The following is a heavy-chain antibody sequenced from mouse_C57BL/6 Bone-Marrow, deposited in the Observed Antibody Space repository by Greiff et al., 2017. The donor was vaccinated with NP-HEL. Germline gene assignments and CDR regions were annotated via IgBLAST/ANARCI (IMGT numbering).Heavy chain of an antibody. CDR3: ARTPEYFDC. V-gene: IGHV1-81*01. CDR2: IYPRRGNT. J-gene: IGHJ2*01. CDR1: GYTFTSYC. Sequence: VKLMEPGAELARPGASVKLSCKASGYTFTSYCISWVKQRTGQGLEWIGEIYPRRGNTYYNEKFKGKATLTVDKSSSTADMELRSLTSEDSAVYYCARTPEYFDCWGRGTTLTVTS.